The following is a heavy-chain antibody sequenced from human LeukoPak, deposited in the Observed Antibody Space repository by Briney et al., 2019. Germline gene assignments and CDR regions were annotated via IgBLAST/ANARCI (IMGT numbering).Heavy chain of an antibody. CDR2: IYHSGST. Sequence: SETLSFTCAVSGYSISSGYYWGWIRQPPGKGLEWIGSIYHSGSTYYNPSLKSRVTISVDTSKNQFSLKLSSVTAADTAVYYCAGDYCSGGSCYGYWGQGTLVTVSS. J-gene: IGHJ4*02. V-gene: IGHV4-38-2*02. CDR3: AGDYCSGGSCYGY. CDR1: GYSISSGYY. D-gene: IGHD2-15*01.